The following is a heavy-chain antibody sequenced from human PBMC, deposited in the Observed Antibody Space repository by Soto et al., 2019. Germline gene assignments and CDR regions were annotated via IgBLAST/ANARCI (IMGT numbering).Heavy chain of an antibody. J-gene: IGHJ4*02. Sequence: SETLSLTCTVSGGSVSSGNSYWSWIRQPPGKGLEWIGYIHSSGSTNYNPSLKSRVTISVDTSKNQFSLKLRSMTAADTAVYYCARDVPLGYCISTSCFDYWGQGTLVTVSS. CDR3: ARDVPLGYCISTSCFDY. CDR1: GGSVSSGNSY. CDR2: IHSSGST. V-gene: IGHV4-61*01. D-gene: IGHD2-2*01.